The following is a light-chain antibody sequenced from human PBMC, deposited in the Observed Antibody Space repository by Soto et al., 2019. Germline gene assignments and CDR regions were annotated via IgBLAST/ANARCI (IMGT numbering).Light chain of an antibody. J-gene: IGKJ1*01. CDR3: QQYNNWPPWT. CDR1: QSVGSN. CDR2: GAS. V-gene: IGKV3-15*01. Sequence: IVMTHSPATLSVSPGERATLSCRASQSVGSNLAWYQQKPDQAPRLLIYGASTRATGIPARFSGSGSGTEFTLTISSLQSEDFAVYDCQQYNNWPPWTFGQGTKVDIK.